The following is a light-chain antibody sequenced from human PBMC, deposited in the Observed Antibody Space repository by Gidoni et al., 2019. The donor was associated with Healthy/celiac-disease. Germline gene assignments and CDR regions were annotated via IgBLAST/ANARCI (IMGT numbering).Light chain of an antibody. CDR3: QQSYSSWT. Sequence: DIQMTQPPSSLSASVGDRVTITCRASQSISSYLNWYQQKSGKAPKLLIYGASSLQSGVPSRFSGSGSGTDFTLTISSLQPEDFATYYWQQSYSSWTFGQGTKVEIK. V-gene: IGKV1-39*01. CDR2: GAS. J-gene: IGKJ1*01. CDR1: QSISSY.